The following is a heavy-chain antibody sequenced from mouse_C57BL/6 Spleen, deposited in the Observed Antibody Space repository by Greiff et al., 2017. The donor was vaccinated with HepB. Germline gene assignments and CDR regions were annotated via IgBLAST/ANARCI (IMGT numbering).Heavy chain of an antibody. Sequence: QVQLQQSGAELVKPGASVKLSCKASGYTFTSYWMQWVKQRPGQGLEWIGEIDPSDSYTNYNQKFKGKATLTVDTSSSTAYMQLSSLTSEDSAVYYCARGRSNSFAYWGQGTLVTVSA. CDR3: ARGRSNSFAY. J-gene: IGHJ3*01. D-gene: IGHD2-5*01. V-gene: IGHV1-50*01. CDR2: IDPSDSYT. CDR1: GYTFTSYW.